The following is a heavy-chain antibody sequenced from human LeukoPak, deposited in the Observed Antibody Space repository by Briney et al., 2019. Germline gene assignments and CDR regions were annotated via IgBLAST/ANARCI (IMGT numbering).Heavy chain of an antibody. Sequence: GGSLRLSCAASGFTFTSYSMNWVRQAPGKGLEWVSSISTSGTYIYYADSVKGRFTISRNNAKNSLDLQMDSLRAEDTAVYYCARGRDGYNGDYWGQGTLVTVSS. CDR3: ARGRDGYNGDY. J-gene: IGHJ4*02. D-gene: IGHD5-24*01. CDR1: GFTFTSYS. V-gene: IGHV3-21*01. CDR2: ISTSGTYI.